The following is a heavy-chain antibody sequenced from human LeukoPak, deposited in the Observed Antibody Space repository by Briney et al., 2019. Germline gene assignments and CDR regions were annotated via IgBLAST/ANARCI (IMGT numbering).Heavy chain of an antibody. CDR2: IYYSGYT. Sequence: SETLSLTCTVSGGSISSYYWSWIRQPPGKGLEWIGDIYYSGYTNYNPSLKSRVTISVDTSKNQFSLKLRSVTAADMAVYYCARDRSSGYYSDAFDTWGQGTMVTVSS. CDR3: ARDRSSGYYSDAFDT. J-gene: IGHJ3*02. CDR1: GGSISSYY. D-gene: IGHD3-22*01. V-gene: IGHV4-59*12.